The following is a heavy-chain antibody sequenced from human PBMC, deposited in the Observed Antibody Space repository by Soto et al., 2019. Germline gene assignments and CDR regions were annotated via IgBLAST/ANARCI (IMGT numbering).Heavy chain of an antibody. V-gene: IGHV1-69*12. D-gene: IGHD3-22*01. Sequence: QVQLVQSGAEVKKPGSSVKVSCKASGGTFSSYAISWVRQAPGQGLEWMGGIIPIFGTANYAQKFQGRVTITADESTSTAYMQLSSLRSEDTAVYYCAGAYRGHYYYSRGDYYYYGMDVWGQGTTVTVSS. CDR3: AGAYRGHYYYSRGDYYYYGMDV. J-gene: IGHJ6*02. CDR1: GGTFSSYA. CDR2: IIPIFGTA.